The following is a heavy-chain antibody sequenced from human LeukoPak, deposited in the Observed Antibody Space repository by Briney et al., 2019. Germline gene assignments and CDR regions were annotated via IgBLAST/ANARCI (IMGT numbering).Heavy chain of an antibody. Sequence: SGGSLRLSCAASGFTFSNAWMSWVRQAPGKGLEWVSAISGSGGSTYYADSVKGRFTISRDNSKNTLYLQMNSLRAEDTAVYYCAMLLQGMDVWGQGTTVTVSS. CDR3: AMLLQGMDV. V-gene: IGHV3-23*01. CDR1: GFTFSNAW. J-gene: IGHJ6*02. CDR2: ISGSGGST.